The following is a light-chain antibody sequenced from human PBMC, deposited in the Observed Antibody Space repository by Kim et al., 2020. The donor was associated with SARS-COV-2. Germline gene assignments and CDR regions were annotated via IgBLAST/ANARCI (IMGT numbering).Light chain of an antibody. CDR1: QSIGNC. CDR3: QQTYSPPRYS. CDR2: ATT. Sequence: ASVGDRVTSICRASQSIGNCLNWYQHEPGRAPELLIYATTTLQSGGPSRISGSGGGAHFTLTITDLQPEDFATYYCQQTYSPPRYSCGQGTKLEI. J-gene: IGKJ2*03. V-gene: IGKV1-39*01.